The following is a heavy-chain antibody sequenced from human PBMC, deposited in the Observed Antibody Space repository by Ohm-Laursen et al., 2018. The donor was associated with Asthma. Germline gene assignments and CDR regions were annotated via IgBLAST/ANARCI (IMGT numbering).Heavy chain of an antibody. CDR2: INQDGSIW. D-gene: IGHD1-26*01. Sequence: SLRLSCAASGFTFSNHWMTWVRQAPGRGLEWVANINQDGSIWGYVDSVKGRFAISRDNAHNSLYLQMNSLRAGDTALYYCARIGPEWELPGREYSLHHWGEGTLVTVSS. CDR1: GFTFSNHW. CDR3: ARIGPEWELPGREYSLHH. V-gene: IGHV3-7*02. J-gene: IGHJ1*01.